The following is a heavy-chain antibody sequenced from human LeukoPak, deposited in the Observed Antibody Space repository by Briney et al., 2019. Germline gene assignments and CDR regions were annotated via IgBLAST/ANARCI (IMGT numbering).Heavy chain of an antibody. CDR3: ASRPQYQPDY. J-gene: IGHJ4*02. CDR1: GGSISSSSYY. Sequence: SETLSLTCTVSGGSISSSSYYWGWIRQPPGKGLEWIGSIYYSGSTYYNPSLKSRVTISVDTSKNQFSLKLSSVTAADTAVYYCASRPQYQPDYWGQGTLVTVSS. V-gene: IGHV4-39*01. D-gene: IGHD2-2*01. CDR2: IYYSGST.